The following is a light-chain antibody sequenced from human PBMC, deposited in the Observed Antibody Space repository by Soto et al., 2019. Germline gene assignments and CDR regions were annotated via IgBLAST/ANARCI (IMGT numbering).Light chain of an antibody. Sequence: EIVMTQSPATLSVSPGERATLSCRASQSVSSNLAWYQQKPGQAPRLLIHGAFTRATGIPARFSGSGSGTEFTVTISSLQSEDFAIYYCQQYDIWPPYTFGQGTKVDIK. V-gene: IGKV3-15*01. CDR1: QSVSSN. CDR3: QQYDIWPPYT. J-gene: IGKJ2*01. CDR2: GAF.